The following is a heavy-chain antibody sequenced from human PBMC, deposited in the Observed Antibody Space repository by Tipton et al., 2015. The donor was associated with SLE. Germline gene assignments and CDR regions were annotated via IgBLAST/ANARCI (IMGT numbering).Heavy chain of an antibody. V-gene: IGHV4-30-2*06. Sequence: TLSLNCAVSGGSISSGSYAWNWIRQSPGKGLEWIGYIYPSGSSHYSPSFKSRLTISVDSSRNEISLMLSSVTAADTAVYYCATSLIVQGIFFDCWGQGTLVTVSS. CDR3: ATSLIVQGIFFDC. J-gene: IGHJ4*02. CDR1: GGSISSGSYA. CDR2: IYPSGSS. D-gene: IGHD1-26*01.